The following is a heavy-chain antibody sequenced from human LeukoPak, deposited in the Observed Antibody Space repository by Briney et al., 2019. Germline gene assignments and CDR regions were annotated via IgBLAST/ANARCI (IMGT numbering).Heavy chain of an antibody. CDR1: GGTFSSYA. CDR3: ARLKYLYYYYGMDV. Sequence: SVKASCKASGGTFSSYAISWVRQAPGQGLEWMGRIIPILGIANYAQKFQGRVTITADKSTSTAYMELSSLRSEDTAVYYCARLKYLYYYYGMDVWGQGTTVTVSS. J-gene: IGHJ6*02. V-gene: IGHV1-69*04. D-gene: IGHD2-2*01. CDR2: IIPILGIA.